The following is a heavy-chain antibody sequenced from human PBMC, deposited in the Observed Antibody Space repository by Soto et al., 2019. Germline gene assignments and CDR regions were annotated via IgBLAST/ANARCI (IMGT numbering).Heavy chain of an antibody. CDR2: IYYSGST. V-gene: IGHV4-39*01. D-gene: IGHD3-10*01. CDR3: ARHDYGSGPGFFDY. CDR1: GGSISSSTYY. Sequence: SETLSLTCTVSGGSISSSTYYWGWIRQPPGKGLEWIASIYYSGSTYYNPSLKSRVTIYIDTSKNQFSLKLSSVTAADTAVYYCARHDYGSGPGFFDYWGQGTLVTVSS. J-gene: IGHJ4*02.